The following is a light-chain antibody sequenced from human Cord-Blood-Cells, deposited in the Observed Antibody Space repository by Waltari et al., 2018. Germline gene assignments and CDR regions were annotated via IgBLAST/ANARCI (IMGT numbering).Light chain of an antibody. V-gene: IGLV2-23*01. Sequence: QSVLTQSASVSGSPRQSITISCPGPSSDVWSYNLVSWYQQHPGKAPKLMIYEGSKRPSGVSNRFSGSKSGNTASLTISGLQAEDEADYYCCSYAGSSTLFGGGTKLTVL. CDR3: CSYAGSSTL. J-gene: IGLJ2*01. CDR2: EGS. CDR1: SSDVWSYNL.